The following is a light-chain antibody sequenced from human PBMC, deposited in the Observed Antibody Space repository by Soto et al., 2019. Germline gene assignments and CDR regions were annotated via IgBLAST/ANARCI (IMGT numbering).Light chain of an antibody. CDR3: LQVSSFPRT. J-gene: IGKJ1*01. CDR2: AAS. CDR1: QDIYDY. Sequence: DIQMTQSPSSLSASVGDRVTIACQASQDIYDYLNWYHVKPGKAPQFLIQAASNLQSGVPSRFSGSGSGTEFILSINSLQPEDIATYYCLQVSSFPRTFGQGAKVDIK. V-gene: IGKV1-33*01.